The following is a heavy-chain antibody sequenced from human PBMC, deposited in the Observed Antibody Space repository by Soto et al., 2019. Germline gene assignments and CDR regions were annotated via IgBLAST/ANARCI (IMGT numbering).Heavy chain of an antibody. J-gene: IGHJ4*02. CDR2: IKSKTDGGTT. D-gene: IGHD3-3*01. CDR1: GFTFSSAW. CDR3: TTVFNRFLEWSFDY. V-gene: IGHV3-15*07. Sequence: GGSLRLSCAASGFTFSSAWMNWVRQAPGKGLEWVGRIKSKTDGGTTDYAAPVKGRFTISRDDSKNTLYLQMNSLKTEDTAVYYCTTVFNRFLEWSFDYWGQGTLVTVSS.